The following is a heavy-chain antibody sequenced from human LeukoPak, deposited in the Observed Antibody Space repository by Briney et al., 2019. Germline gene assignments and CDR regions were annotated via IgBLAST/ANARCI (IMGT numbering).Heavy chain of an antibody. V-gene: IGHV3-7*01. Sequence: GSLRLPCATSAITFRLYWMKLVRQAPGKGLEWVASIKQDGSEKYYVDSVKGRFTISRDNAKNSLYLQMNTLRAEDTAVYYCLRDRGYSTYDCWGQGTLVTVSS. CDR2: IKQDGSEK. J-gene: IGHJ4*02. D-gene: IGHD6-13*01. CDR3: LRDRGYSTYDC. CDR1: AITFRLYW.